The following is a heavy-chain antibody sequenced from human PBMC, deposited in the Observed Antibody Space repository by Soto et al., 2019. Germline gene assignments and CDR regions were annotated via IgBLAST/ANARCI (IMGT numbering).Heavy chain of an antibody. Sequence: EVQLVESGRGLVQPGGSLRLSCAASGFTFSNSEMNWVRQAPGKGLEWVSYISRSGTTIYYADSVKGRFTISRDNAKNSVYLQMNSLRAEDTAVYYCARDGSLSSGPTFDSWDQGTLVTVSS. CDR1: GFTFSNSE. CDR2: ISRSGTTI. V-gene: IGHV3-48*03. D-gene: IGHD5-18*01. CDR3: ARDGSLSSGPTFDS. J-gene: IGHJ4*02.